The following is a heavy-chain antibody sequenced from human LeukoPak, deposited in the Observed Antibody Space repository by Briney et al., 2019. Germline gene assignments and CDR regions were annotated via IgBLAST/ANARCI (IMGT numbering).Heavy chain of an antibody. J-gene: IGHJ6*03. D-gene: IGHD2-2*01. CDR2: IYYRGST. CDR1: GGSISTSSYY. Sequence: NPSETLSLTCTVSGGSISTSSYYWGWIRQPPGKGLEWIGSIYYRGSTYYNPSLKSRVTISVDTSKNQFSLKLSSVTAADTAVYYCARDRVYDVVPAAFKYYYYYMDVWGKGTMVTVSS. V-gene: IGHV4-39*07. CDR3: ARDRVYDVVPAAFKYYYYYMDV.